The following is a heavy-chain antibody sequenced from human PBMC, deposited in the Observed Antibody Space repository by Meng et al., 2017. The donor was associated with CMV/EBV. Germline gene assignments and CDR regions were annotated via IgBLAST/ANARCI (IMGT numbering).Heavy chain of an antibody. D-gene: IGHD6-19*01. V-gene: IGHV1-2*02. CDR3: ARTKQWLVVFDY. J-gene: IGHJ4*02. CDR1: GYTFTGYY. CDR2: INPNSGGT. Sequence: CTASGYTFTGYYMHWVRQAPGQGLEWMGWINPNSGGTNYAQKFQGRVTMTRDTSISTAYMELSRLRSDDTAVYYCARTKQWLVVFDYWGQGTLVTVSS.